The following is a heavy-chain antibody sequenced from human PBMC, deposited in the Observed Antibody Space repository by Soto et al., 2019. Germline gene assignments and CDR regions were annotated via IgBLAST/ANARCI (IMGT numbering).Heavy chain of an antibody. J-gene: IGHJ6*02. D-gene: IGHD6-6*01. CDR3: ASGYSSSAFDRNDYYYGMDV. CDR1: GGSISSYY. V-gene: IGHV4-59*01. CDR2: ISYSGST. Sequence: PSATLSLTCTISGGSISSYYWSWIRQPPGKGLEWIGYISYSGSTNYNPSLKSRVTISVDTSKNQFSLKLSSVTAADTAVYYCASGYSSSAFDRNDYYYGMDVWGQGTTVTVSS.